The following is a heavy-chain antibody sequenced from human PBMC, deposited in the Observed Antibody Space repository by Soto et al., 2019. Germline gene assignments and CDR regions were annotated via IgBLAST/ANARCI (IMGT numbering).Heavy chain of an antibody. D-gene: IGHD2-8*01. CDR2: ISAYNGNT. CDR1: GYTFTSYG. Sequence: GASVKVSCKASGYTFTSYGISWVRQAPGQGLEWMGWISAYNGNTNYAQKLQGRVTMTTDTSTSTAYMELRSLRSDDTAVYYCAREGYCTNGVCYFDALDIWGQGTMVTVSS. CDR3: AREGYCTNGVCYFDALDI. V-gene: IGHV1-18*01. J-gene: IGHJ3*02.